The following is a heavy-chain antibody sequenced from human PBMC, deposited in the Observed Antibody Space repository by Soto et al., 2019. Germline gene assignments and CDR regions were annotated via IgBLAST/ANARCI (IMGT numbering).Heavy chain of an antibody. V-gene: IGHV1-69*02. J-gene: IGHJ3*02. CDR3: ARRYCSSTSCPDAFDI. D-gene: IGHD2-2*01. Sequence: SVKVSCKASGGTFSSYTISWVRQAPGQGLEWMGRIIPILGIANYAQKFQGRVTITADKSTSTAYMELSSLRSEDTAVYYCARRYCSSTSCPDAFDIWGQGTMVTVSS. CDR1: GGTFSSYT. CDR2: IIPILGIA.